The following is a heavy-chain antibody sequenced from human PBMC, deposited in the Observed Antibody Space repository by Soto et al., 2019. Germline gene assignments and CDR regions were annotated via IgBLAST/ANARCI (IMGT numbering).Heavy chain of an antibody. J-gene: IGHJ3*02. Sequence: QLHLVQSGAVVKKPGASVTVSCSASGYPVTAYYMHWVRQAPGRGIEWMGGINPATGAAKYTQTFRGRVTMTRDTSTSTVFMELSGLTSEDTAVFYCARGGGVGVAGSAAFDMWGQGTLVTVSS. D-gene: IGHD3-3*01. V-gene: IGHV1-2*02. CDR1: GYPVTAYY. CDR2: INPATGAA. CDR3: ARGGGVGVAGSAAFDM.